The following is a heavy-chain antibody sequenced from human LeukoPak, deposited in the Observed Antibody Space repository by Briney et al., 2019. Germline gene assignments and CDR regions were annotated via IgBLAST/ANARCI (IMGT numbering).Heavy chain of an antibody. D-gene: IGHD6-13*01. V-gene: IGHV3-23*01. Sequence: AGGSLRLSCASSGFTFNNYAMTWVRQAPGKGLEWVSSITASGGSTYCADSVKGSFTISRDNSKNTLYLQMSSLRAEDTAVYYCAGDYPASGIVTIFDYWGQGTLVTVSS. J-gene: IGHJ4*02. CDR2: ITASGGST. CDR3: AGDYPASGIVTIFDY. CDR1: GFTFNNYA.